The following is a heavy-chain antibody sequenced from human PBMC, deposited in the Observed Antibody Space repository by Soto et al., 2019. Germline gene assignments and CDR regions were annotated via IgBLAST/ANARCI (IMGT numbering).Heavy chain of an antibody. D-gene: IGHD2-15*01. Sequence: PSETLSLTCTVSGGSISSYYWSWIRQPAGKGLEWIGRIYTSGNTNYNPSLKSRVTMSVDTSKNQFSLKLSSVTAADTAVYYCAREEVGYCSGGRCYYYGMDVWGQGTTVTVSS. CDR1: GGSISSYY. CDR3: AREEVGYCSGGRCYYYGMDV. CDR2: IYTSGNT. V-gene: IGHV4-4*07. J-gene: IGHJ6*02.